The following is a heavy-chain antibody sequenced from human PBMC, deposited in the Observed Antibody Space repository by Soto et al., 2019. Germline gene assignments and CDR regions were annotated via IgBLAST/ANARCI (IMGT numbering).Heavy chain of an antibody. D-gene: IGHD3-10*01. J-gene: IGHJ6*02. CDR1: GGSFSGYY. V-gene: IGHV4-34*01. Sequence: SETLSLTCAVYGGSFSGYYWSWIRQPPGKGLEWIGEINHSGSTSYNPSLKSRVTISVDTSKNQFSLKLSSVTAADTAVYYCARVSFRITMVRGRRPYGMDVWGQGTTVTVSS. CDR3: ARVSFRITMVRGRRPYGMDV. CDR2: INHSGST.